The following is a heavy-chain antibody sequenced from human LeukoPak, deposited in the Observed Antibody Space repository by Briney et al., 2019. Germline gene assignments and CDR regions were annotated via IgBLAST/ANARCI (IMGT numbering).Heavy chain of an antibody. Sequence: GESLKISCKGSGYSFINYWIGWVRRMAGKGLEWMGIIYPGESNTRYSPSFQGQVTISADKCISTAYLQWSSLKASDTAMYYCARNSGTENNFDYWGQGALVTVSS. CDR1: GYSFINYW. J-gene: IGHJ4*02. CDR2: IYPGESNT. V-gene: IGHV5-51*01. CDR3: ARNSGTENNFDY. D-gene: IGHD1-26*01.